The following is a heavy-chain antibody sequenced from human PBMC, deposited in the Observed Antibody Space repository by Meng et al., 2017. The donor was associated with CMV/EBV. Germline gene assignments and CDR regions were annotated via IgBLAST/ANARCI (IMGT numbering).Heavy chain of an antibody. D-gene: IGHD2-2*01. J-gene: IGHJ4*02. V-gene: IGHV1-58*01. Sequence: SVKVSCKASGFTFTSSAVQWVRQARGQRLEWIGWIVVGSGNTNYAQKFQERVTITRDLSTSTAYMELSSLRSEDTAVYYCAADIVVVPAATSGDYWGQGTLVTVSS. CDR2: IVVGSGNT. CDR3: AADIVVVPAATSGDY. CDR1: GFTFTSSA.